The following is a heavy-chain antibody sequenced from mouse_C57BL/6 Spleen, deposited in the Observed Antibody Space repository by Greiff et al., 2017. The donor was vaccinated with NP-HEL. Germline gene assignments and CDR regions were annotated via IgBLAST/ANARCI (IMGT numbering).Heavy chain of an antibody. D-gene: IGHD2-5*01. CDR2: ISSGSSTI. CDR1: GFTFSDYG. V-gene: IGHV5-17*01. CDR3: ARHSNYVFDY. J-gene: IGHJ2*01. Sequence: EVKLMESGGGLVKPGGSLKLSCAASGFTFSDYGMHWVRQAPEKGLEWVAYISSGSSTIYYADTVKGRFTISRDNAKNTLFLQMTSLRSEDTAMYYCARHSNYVFDYWGQGTTLTVSS.